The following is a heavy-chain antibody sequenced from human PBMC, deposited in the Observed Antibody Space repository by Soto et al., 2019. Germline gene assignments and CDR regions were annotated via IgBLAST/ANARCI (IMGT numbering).Heavy chain of an antibody. V-gene: IGHV1-8*01. CDR1: GYSFSSYD. J-gene: IGHJ5*02. CDR2: MNPKSGQT. CDR3: ARDIGPALDWFGP. Sequence: QVQLVQSGAEVKKPGASVKVSCKASGYSFSSYDINWVRQAPGQGLELMGWMNPKSGQTGYAPRFQGRVTMTANTSMSTAYMELSSLRSEDTAMYYCARDIGPALDWFGPWGQGTLVTVSS. D-gene: IGHD2-2*01.